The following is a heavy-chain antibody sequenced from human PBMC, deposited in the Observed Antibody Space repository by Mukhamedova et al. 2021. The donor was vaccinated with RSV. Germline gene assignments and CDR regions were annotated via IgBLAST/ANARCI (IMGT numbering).Heavy chain of an antibody. Sequence: GLEWMGRIIPIFGTANYAQKFQGRVTIIADESTSTAYMELSSLRSEDTAVYYCARDGRMTSFDYWCQGTLVTVSS. D-gene: IGHD2-15*01. J-gene: IGHJ4*02. V-gene: IGHV1-69*15. CDR3: ARDGRMTSFDY. CDR2: IIPIFGTA.